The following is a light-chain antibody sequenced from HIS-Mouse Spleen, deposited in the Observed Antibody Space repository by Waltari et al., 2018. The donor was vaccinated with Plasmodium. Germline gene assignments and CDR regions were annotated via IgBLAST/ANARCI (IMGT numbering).Light chain of an antibody. CDR3: CSYAGSSTFV. Sequence: QSALTQPASVSGSPGPPITISCPVTSSYVGSSKLVPWYQQHPGKAPKLRIYGGSKRPSGVSNRFSGSKSGNTASLTISGLQAEDWADYYCCSYAGSSTFVFGGGTKLTVL. V-gene: IGLV2-23*03. CDR1: SSYVGSSKL. J-gene: IGLJ3*02. CDR2: GGS.